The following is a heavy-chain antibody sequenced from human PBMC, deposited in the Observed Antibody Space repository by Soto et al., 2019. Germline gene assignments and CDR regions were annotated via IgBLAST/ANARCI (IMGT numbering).Heavy chain of an antibody. CDR1: GGSISSSSYY. CDR2: IYYSGST. Sequence: QLQLQESDPGLVKPSETLSLTCTVSGGSISSSSYYWGWIRQPPGKGLEWIGSIYYSGSTYYNPSLKSRVTISVDTSKNQFSLKLSSVTAADTAVYYCAGVDPFNWFDPWGQGTLVTVSS. V-gene: IGHV4-39*01. D-gene: IGHD2-15*01. J-gene: IGHJ5*02. CDR3: AGVDPFNWFDP.